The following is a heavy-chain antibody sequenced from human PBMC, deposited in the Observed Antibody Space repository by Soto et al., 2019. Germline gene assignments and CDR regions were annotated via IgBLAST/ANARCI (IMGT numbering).Heavy chain of an antibody. V-gene: IGHV4-34*01. CDR3: AAALWFGTQVEL. Sequence: QVQLQQWGAGLLKPSETLSLSCAVYGGYFNDNYYTWFRQPPGKGLEWIGAISRSGTTKYIPSLKSRSSISFDTPKTQVSLKVTSVTAADTAVYYCAAALWFGTQVELWGQGALVTVSS. CDR1: GGYFNDNY. J-gene: IGHJ5*02. CDR2: ISRSGTT. D-gene: IGHD3-10*01.